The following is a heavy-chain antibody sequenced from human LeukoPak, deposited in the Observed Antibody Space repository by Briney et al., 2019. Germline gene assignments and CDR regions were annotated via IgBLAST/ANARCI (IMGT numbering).Heavy chain of an antibody. V-gene: IGHV3-30*18. Sequence: PGGSLRLSCAASGFTFSSYGMHWVRQAPGKGLEWVAVISYDGSNKYYADSVKGRFTVSRDNSKNMLYLQMNSLRAEDTAVYYCAKDWARITIFGVELGGAFDIWGQGTMVTVSS. CDR1: GFTFSSYG. J-gene: IGHJ3*02. CDR3: AKDWARITIFGVELGGAFDI. D-gene: IGHD3-3*01. CDR2: ISYDGSNK.